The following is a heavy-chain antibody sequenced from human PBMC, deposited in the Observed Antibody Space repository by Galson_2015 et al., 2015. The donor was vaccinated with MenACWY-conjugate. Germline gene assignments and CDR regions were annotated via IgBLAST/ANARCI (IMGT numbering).Heavy chain of an antibody. D-gene: IGHD2-15*01. CDR2: IKSKTEGETT. CDR1: VFSFSSTW. V-gene: IGHV3-15*01. J-gene: IGHJ3*01. Sequence: SLRLSCAVSVFSFSSTWMSWVRQAPGKGLEWVGRIKSKTEGETTDYAAPVKGRFSISRDDSKNTLYLQMDSLKTEDTAVYYFTTVKAQWVGSREDAVDFWGQGTVVTVSS. CDR3: TTVKAQWVGSREDAVDF.